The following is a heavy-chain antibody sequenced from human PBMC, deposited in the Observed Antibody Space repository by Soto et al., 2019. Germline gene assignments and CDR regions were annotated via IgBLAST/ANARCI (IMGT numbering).Heavy chain of an antibody. Sequence: EVQLVESGGGLVQPGGSLRLSCAASGFTVSSNYMSWVRQAPGKGLEWVSVIYSGGSTYYADSVKGRFTISRHNSKNTLYLQMNSLRAEDTAVYDCASSANPYYDILTGYYIIHYYYGMDVWGQGTTVTVSS. V-gene: IGHV3-53*04. J-gene: IGHJ6*02. D-gene: IGHD3-9*01. CDR1: GFTVSSNY. CDR2: IYSGGST. CDR3: ASSANPYYDILTGYYIIHYYYGMDV.